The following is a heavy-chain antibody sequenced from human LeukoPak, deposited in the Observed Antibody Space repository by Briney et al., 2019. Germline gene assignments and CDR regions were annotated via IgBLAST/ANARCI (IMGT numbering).Heavy chain of an antibody. Sequence: GGSLRLSCAASGFTFSSYAMHWVRQAPGKGLEWVAVISYDGSNKYYADSVKGRFTISRDNSKNTLYLKMNSLRAEDTAVYYCASSVTPRRAFDIWGQGTMVTVSS. J-gene: IGHJ3*02. CDR3: ASSVTPRRAFDI. CDR2: ISYDGSNK. D-gene: IGHD4-17*01. V-gene: IGHV3-30*04. CDR1: GFTFSSYA.